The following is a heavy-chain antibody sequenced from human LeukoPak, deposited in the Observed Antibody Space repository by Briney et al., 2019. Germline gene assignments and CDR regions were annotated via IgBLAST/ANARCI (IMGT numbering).Heavy chain of an antibody. J-gene: IGHJ4*02. CDR3: ARDRYYDFWSGYYHGY. D-gene: IGHD3-3*01. V-gene: IGHV4-34*01. Sequence: PSETLSLTCAVYGGSFSGYYWSWIRQPPGKGLEWIGEINHSGSTNYNPSLKSRVTISVDTSKNQFSLKLSSVTAADTAVYYCARDRYYDFWSGYYHGYWGQGTLVTVSS. CDR1: GGSFSGYY. CDR2: INHSGST.